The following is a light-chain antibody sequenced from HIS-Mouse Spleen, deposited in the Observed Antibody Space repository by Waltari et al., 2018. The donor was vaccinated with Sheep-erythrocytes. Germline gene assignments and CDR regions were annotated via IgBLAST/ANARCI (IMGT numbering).Light chain of an antibody. V-gene: IGLV2-8*01. J-gene: IGLJ2*01. CDR1: SSDVGRYNL. CDR2: EVS. Sequence: QSALTQPASVSGSPGQSLTISCTGTSSDVGRYNLVSWYQQHPGKAPKLMIYEVSKRPSGVPDRFSGSKSGNTASLTVSGLQAEDEADYYCSSYAGSNNLVFGGGTKLTVL. CDR3: SSYAGSNNLV.